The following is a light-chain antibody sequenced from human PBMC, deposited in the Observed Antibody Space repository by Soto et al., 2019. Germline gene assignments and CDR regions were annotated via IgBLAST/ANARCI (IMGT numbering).Light chain of an antibody. Sequence: QSSTTHPRSASWYPGHAVTISCTGTSSDVGGYNYVSWYQQHPGKAPKLIIYEVTKWPSGVPDRFSGSKSGNTASLTVSGLQADDEADYYCSSYAGSNNLVFGTGTKVTVL. CDR2: EVT. CDR1: SSDVGGYNY. CDR3: SSYAGSNNLV. V-gene: IGLV2-8*01. J-gene: IGLJ1*01.